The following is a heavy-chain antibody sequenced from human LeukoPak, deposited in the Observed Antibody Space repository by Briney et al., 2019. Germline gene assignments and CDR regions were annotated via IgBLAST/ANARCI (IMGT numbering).Heavy chain of an antibody. CDR1: GGSISSGGYY. CDR3: ARDPAERYCSSTSCHRAGWFDP. D-gene: IGHD2-2*01. Sequence: PSETLSLTCTVSGGSISSGGYYWSWIRQHPGKGLEWIGYIYYSGSTYYNLSLKSRVTISVDTSKNQFSLKLSSVTAADPAVYYCARDPAERYCSSTSCHRAGWFDPWGQGTLVTVSS. V-gene: IGHV4-31*03. J-gene: IGHJ5*02. CDR2: IYYSGST.